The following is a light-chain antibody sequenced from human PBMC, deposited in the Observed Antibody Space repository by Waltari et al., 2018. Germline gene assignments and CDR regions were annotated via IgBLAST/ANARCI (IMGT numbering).Light chain of an antibody. CDR3: QTWGTGIQV. CDR1: GEYRAYA. CDR2: VNSDGSH. Sequence: LVLTQSPSASASLGASVKLTCSPPGEYRAYAITWHQQQPLKGPRYLMTVNSDGSHKKGDGISERFSGSSSDLDRYLIISRLQSDDEADYFCQTWGTGIQVFGSGTKLTVL. V-gene: IGLV4-69*01. J-gene: IGLJ3*02.